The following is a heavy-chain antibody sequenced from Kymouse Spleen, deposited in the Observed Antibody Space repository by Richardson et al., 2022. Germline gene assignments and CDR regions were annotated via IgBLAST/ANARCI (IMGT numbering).Heavy chain of an antibody. CDR1: GFTFSSYG. D-gene: IGHD1-7*01. J-gene: IGHJ4*02. Sequence: QVQLVESGGGVVQPGRSLRLSCAASGFTFSSYGMHWVRQAPGKGLEWVAVIWYDGSNKYYADSVKGRFTISRDNSKNTLYLQMNSLRAEDTAVYYCARDRVTGTTLFDYWGQGTLVTVSS. V-gene: IGHV3-33*01. CDR3: ARDRVTGTTLFDY. CDR2: IWYDGSNK.